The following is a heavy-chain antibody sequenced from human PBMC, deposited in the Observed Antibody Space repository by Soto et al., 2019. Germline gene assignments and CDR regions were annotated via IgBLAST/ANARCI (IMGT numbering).Heavy chain of an antibody. CDR1: GFLFSSYN. J-gene: IGHJ5*02. Sequence: QVHLVESGGGVVQPGGSLRLSCATSGFLFSSYNMHWLRQTPDKRLEWLAVIWYDGKNQYYGDSLKGRLTISRDNSKNTLFLQMDSLRVEDTAVYYCARDGGSGAAAGRSNWFDPWGQGTLVTVSS. CDR2: IWYDGKNQ. D-gene: IGHD6-13*01. V-gene: IGHV3-33*01. CDR3: ARDGGSGAAAGRSNWFDP.